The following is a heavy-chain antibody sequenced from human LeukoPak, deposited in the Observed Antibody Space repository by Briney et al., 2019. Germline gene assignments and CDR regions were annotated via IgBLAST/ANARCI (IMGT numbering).Heavy chain of an antibody. V-gene: IGHV1-18*01. CDR3: ARNFHPRNWDY. CDR1: GYTFSKYS. J-gene: IGHJ4*02. CDR2: ISGYNGKT. Sequence: ASVKVSCKASGYTFSKYSISWVRQAPGQGLEWMGWISGYNGKTNYAQKLQDRVTMTTDTSTSTAYMELRSLRSDDTAVYYCARNFHPRNWDYWGQGTLVTVSS.